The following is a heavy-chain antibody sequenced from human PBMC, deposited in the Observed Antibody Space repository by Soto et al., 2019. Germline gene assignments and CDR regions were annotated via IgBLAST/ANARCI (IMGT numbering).Heavy chain of an antibody. J-gene: IGHJ6*02. Sequence: PGESLKISCKGSGYSFTSYWISWVRQMPGKGLERMRRIDPSDSYTNYSPSFQGHVTISADKSISTAYLQWSSLKASDTAMYYCARVNVLRYFDWLLYYYGMDVWGQGTTVTVSS. V-gene: IGHV5-10-1*01. CDR3: ARVNVLRYFDWLLYYYGMDV. D-gene: IGHD3-9*01. CDR2: IDPSDSYT. CDR1: GYSFTSYW.